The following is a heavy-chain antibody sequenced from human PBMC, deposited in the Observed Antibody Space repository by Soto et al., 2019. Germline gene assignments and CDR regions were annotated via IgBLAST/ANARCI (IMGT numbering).Heavy chain of an antibody. D-gene: IGHD2-15*01. CDR2: LYGGGST. V-gene: IGHV4-59*01. CDR3: ARADPDASVGY. CDR1: SGSINEYN. Sequence: SETLSLTCTVSSGSINEYNWNWIRQPPGRGLEWIGFLYGGGSTYYNPSLKSRVTISADTSKNQFSLRMNSMIAADTAVYYCARADPDASVGYWGQGTLVTVSS. J-gene: IGHJ4*02.